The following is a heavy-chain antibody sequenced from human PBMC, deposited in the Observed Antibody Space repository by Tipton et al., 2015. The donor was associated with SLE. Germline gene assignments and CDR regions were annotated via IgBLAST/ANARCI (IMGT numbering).Heavy chain of an antibody. D-gene: IGHD1-26*01. CDR2: IYTSGST. CDR3: ARGGYGGPGHYFDY. V-gene: IGHV4-4*07. Sequence: TLSLTCTVSGGSISSYYWSWIRQPAGKGLEWIGRIYTSGSTNYNPSLKSRVTISVDTSKNQFSLKLSSVTVADTAVYYCARGGYGGPGHYFDYWGQGTLVTVSS. CDR1: GGSISSYY. J-gene: IGHJ4*02.